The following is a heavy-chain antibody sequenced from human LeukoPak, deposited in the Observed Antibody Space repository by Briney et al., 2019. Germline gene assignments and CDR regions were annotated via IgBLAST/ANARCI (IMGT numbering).Heavy chain of an antibody. CDR3: AREGGPYCSSTSCYRISWFDP. J-gene: IGHJ5*02. D-gene: IGHD2-2*02. V-gene: IGHV1-69*01. CDR2: IIPIFGTA. CDR1: GGTFSSYA. Sequence: ASVKVSCKASGGTFSSYAISWVRQAPGQGLEWMGGIIPIFGTANYAQKFQGRVTITADESTSTAYMELSSLRSEDTAVYYCAREGGPYCSSTSCYRISWFDPWGQGTLVTVSS.